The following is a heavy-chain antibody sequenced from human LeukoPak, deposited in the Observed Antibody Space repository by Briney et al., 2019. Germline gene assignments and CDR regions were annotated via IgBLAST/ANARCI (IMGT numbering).Heavy chain of an antibody. CDR3: TRTSAGIPLDF. V-gene: IGHV4-34*01. Sequence: SETLSLTCGVSGVSFSGYYWSWIRQAPGKGPEWIGEISHTGRTAYNPSLKSRVTISLDTSKNQFSLKLTFVSAADTAVYYCTRTSAGIPLDFWGQGTLSPSP. D-gene: IGHD6-13*01. J-gene: IGHJ4*02. CDR1: GVSFSGYY. CDR2: ISHTGRT.